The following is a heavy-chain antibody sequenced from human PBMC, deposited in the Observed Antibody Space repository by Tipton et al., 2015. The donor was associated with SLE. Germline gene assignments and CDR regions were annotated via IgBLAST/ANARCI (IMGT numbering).Heavy chain of an antibody. CDR2: IKQDGSEK. D-gene: IGHD6-19*01. V-gene: IGHV3-7*01. Sequence: SLRLSCAASGFTLSSYWMSWVRQAPGKGLEWVANIKQDGSEKYYVDSVKGRFTISRDNAKNSLYLQMNSLRAEDTAVYYCARDQWLQHWYFDLWGRGTLVTVSS. J-gene: IGHJ2*01. CDR3: ARDQWLQHWYFDL. CDR1: GFTLSSYW.